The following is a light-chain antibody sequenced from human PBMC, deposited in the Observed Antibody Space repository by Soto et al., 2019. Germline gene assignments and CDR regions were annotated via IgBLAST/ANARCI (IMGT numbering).Light chain of an antibody. CDR3: QQRSRWPRT. CDR2: TAS. CDR1: QSISME. V-gene: IGKV3-11*01. J-gene: IGKJ1*01. Sequence: EIVLTQSPATLSLSPGERATLSCRASQSISMELAWFQQRPGQAPRLLISTASNRATGIPARFSGSGSGTDFTLTISSLEPEDFAVYYCQQRSRWPRTFGQGTKVDFK.